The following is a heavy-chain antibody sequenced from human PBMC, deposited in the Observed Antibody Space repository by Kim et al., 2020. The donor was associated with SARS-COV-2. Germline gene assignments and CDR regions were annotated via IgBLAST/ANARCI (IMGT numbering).Heavy chain of an antibody. CDR1: GFIISSYS. D-gene: IGHD6-13*01. Sequence: GGSLRLSCAASGFIISSYSMNWVRQAPGKGLEWVSYISSSSSYIYYADSVKGRFTIPRDNAKNSLYLQMNTLRAEDTAVYYCSRVGSWYADYWGQGTLVT. CDR2: ISSSSSYI. J-gene: IGHJ4*02. V-gene: IGHV3-21*01. CDR3: SRVGSWYADY.